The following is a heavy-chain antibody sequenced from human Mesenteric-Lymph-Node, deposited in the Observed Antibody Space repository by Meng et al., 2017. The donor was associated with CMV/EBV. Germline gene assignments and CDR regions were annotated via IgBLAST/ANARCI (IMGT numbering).Heavy chain of an antibody. V-gene: IGHV4-39*07. CDR3: TRAAYCSSITCYFDP. D-gene: IGHD2-2*01. CDR1: DGSISTSDYY. Sequence: GSLRLSCTVSDGSISTSDYYWGWIRQPPGKGLEWIGNIFYSGSTYYNPSLNSRLTISIDTSKNQFSLKLTSVTAADTDIYYCTRAAYCSSITCYFDPWGQGTLVTVSS. CDR2: IFYSGST. J-gene: IGHJ5*02.